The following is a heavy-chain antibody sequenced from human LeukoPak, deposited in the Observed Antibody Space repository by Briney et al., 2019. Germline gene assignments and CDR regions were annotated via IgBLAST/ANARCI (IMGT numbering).Heavy chain of an antibody. CDR3: ARAVDTAMVTDY. V-gene: IGHV1-2*04. D-gene: IGHD5-18*01. CDR1: GYTFTGHY. CDR2: INPNSGGT. Sequence: ASVKVSCKASGYTFTGHYMHWVRQAPGQGLEWMGWINPNSGGTNYAQKFQGWVTMTRDTSISTAYMELSRLRSDDTAVYYCARAVDTAMVTDYWGQGTLVTVSS. J-gene: IGHJ4*02.